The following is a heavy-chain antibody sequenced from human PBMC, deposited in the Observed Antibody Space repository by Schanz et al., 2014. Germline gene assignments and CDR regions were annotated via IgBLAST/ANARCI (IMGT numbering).Heavy chain of an antibody. CDR1: GGDIGNYY. Sequence: QVQLQESGPGLVKPSETLSLTCSVSGGDIGNYYWSWIRQPPGKGLEWIGYIHQSGGTNYNPSLKRRATILVDTSKNQFPLRLTSLTAADTAVYYCAKFLYDDPSWGQGTLVTVSS. CDR3: AKFLYDDPS. J-gene: IGHJ5*02. D-gene: IGHD3-3*01. V-gene: IGHV4-59*08. CDR2: IHQSGGT.